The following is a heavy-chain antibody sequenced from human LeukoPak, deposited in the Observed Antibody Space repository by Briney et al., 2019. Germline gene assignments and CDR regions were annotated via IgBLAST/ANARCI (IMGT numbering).Heavy chain of an antibody. V-gene: IGHV4-34*01. CDR3: ARVLPGVLWFGLSSYNWFDP. J-gene: IGHJ5*02. Sequence: SETLSLTCAVYGGSLSGYYWSWIRQPPGKGLEWIGEINHSGSTNYNPSLKSRVTISVDTSKNQFSLKLSSVTAADTAVYYCARVLPGVLWFGLSSYNWFDPWGQGTLVTVSS. CDR2: INHSGST. D-gene: IGHD3-10*01. CDR1: GGSLSGYY.